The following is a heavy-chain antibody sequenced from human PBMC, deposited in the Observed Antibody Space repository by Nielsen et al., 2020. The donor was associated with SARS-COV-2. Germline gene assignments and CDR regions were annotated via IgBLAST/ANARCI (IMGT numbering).Heavy chain of an antibody. CDR2: ISAYNGNT. CDR1: GYTFTSYG. D-gene: IGHD3-22*01. Sequence: ASVKVSCKASGYTFTSYGISWVRQAPGQGLKWMGWISAYNGNTNYPQRLQGRVTMTTDTSTSTAYMELRSLRSDDTALYYCAIHYYDSSGLTLDYWGQGTLVTVSS. J-gene: IGHJ4*02. V-gene: IGHV1-18*01. CDR3: AIHYYDSSGLTLDY.